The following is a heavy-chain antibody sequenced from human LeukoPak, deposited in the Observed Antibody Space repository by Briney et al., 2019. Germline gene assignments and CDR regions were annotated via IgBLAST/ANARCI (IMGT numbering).Heavy chain of an antibody. CDR2: IFGSGGST. J-gene: IGHJ5*02. CDR3: AKVKYDYGDPVGWFDP. Sequence: PGGSLRLSCAASGFTFSSYAMYWVRQAPGKGLEWVSGIFGSGGSTHYADSVKGRFTSSRDNSKNTLFLQMNSLRAEDTAVYYCAKVKYDYGDPVGWFDPWGQGTLVTVSS. D-gene: IGHD4-17*01. V-gene: IGHV3-23*01. CDR1: GFTFSSYA.